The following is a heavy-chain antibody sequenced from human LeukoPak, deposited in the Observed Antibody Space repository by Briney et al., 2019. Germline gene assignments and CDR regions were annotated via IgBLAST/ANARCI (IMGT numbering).Heavy chain of an antibody. V-gene: IGHV3-23*01. Sequence: PGGSLRLSCAASGFTFSSYAMSWVRQAPGKGLEWVSGISGSDGSTNYADSVKGRFTISRDNSKNTLYLQMNSLRAEDTAVYYCAKDGDQIVGALYYFDYWGQGTLVTVSS. J-gene: IGHJ4*02. CDR2: ISGSDGST. CDR3: AKDGDQIVGALYYFDY. D-gene: IGHD1-26*01. CDR1: GFTFSSYA.